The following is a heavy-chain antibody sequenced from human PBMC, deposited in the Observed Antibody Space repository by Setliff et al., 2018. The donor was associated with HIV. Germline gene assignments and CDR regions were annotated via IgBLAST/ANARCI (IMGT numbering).Heavy chain of an antibody. CDR2: VSSRGDT. CDR1: DSGTYY. CDR3: ARRGADSYYPRPLDV. Sequence: SETLSLTCTVSDSGTYYWSWIRQPAGKGLEWIGRVSSRGDTNYNPSLKSRVTMSVDTSKNQFSLKVRSVTAADTAVYYCARRGADSYYPRPLDVWGKGTTVTVSS. D-gene: IGHD3-10*01. J-gene: IGHJ6*04. V-gene: IGHV4-4*07.